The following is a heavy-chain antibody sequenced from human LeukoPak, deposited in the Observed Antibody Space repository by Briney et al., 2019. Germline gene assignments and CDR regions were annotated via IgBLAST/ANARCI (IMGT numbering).Heavy chain of an antibody. J-gene: IGHJ4*02. Sequence: SETLSLTCSVSGYSISSAYYWGWIRQPPGKGLEWIGSLPHSGRTYYNPSLKSRVTVSVDTSKNQFSLKLSSVTAADTAVYSCARDAIAVAGTRYFDQWGQGTLVTVSS. CDR1: GYSISSAYY. CDR3: ARDAIAVAGTRYFDQ. CDR2: LPHSGRT. D-gene: IGHD6-19*01. V-gene: IGHV4-38-2*02.